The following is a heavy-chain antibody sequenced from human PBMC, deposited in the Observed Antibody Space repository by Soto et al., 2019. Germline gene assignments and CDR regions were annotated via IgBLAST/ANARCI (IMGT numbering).Heavy chain of an antibody. CDR3: AKEPRQLTIYSHY. J-gene: IGHJ4*02. D-gene: IGHD6-13*01. CDR2: ISDNGGTT. CDR1: AFTPSPYA. V-gene: IGHV3-23*01. Sequence: EGSLRLSSTASAFTPSPYAKRLVRQAPGKGKEWVSSISDNGGTTYYADSVQGRFTISRANSKNTLYLHMNSLRAEDTAVYYCAKEPRQLTIYSHYRGQRTQVTVS.